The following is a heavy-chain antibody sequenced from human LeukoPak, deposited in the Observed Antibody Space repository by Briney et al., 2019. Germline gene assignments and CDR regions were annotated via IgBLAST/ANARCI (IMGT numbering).Heavy chain of an antibody. V-gene: IGHV1-69*01. D-gene: IGHD3-3*01. CDR3: AREVVDFWSGYVTKRVNFDY. CDR1: GGTFSSYA. CDR2: IIPIFGTA. J-gene: IGHJ4*02. Sequence: GSSVKVSCKASGGTFSSYAISWVRQAPGQGLEWMGGIIPIFGTANYAQKFQGRVTITADESTSTAYMELSSLRSEDTAVYYCAREVVDFWSGYVTKRVNFDYWGQGTLVTVSS.